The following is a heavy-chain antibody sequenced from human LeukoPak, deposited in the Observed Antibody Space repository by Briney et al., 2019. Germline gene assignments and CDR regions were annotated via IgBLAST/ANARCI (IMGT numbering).Heavy chain of an antibody. V-gene: IGHV1-18*01. Sequence: ASVKVSCKASGYTFTSYGISWVRQAPGQGLEWMGWISAYNCNTNYAQKLQGRVTMTTDTSTSTAYMELRSLRSDDTAVYYCARVGYDFWSGYSPFDYWGQGTLVTVSS. CDR1: GYTFTSYG. D-gene: IGHD3-3*01. CDR2: ISAYNCNT. CDR3: ARVGYDFWSGYSPFDY. J-gene: IGHJ4*02.